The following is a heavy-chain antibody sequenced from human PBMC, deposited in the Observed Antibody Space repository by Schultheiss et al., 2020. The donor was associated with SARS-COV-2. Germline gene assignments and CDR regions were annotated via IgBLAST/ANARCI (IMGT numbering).Heavy chain of an antibody. CDR2: IYYSGST. Sequence: SETLSLTCAVYGGSFSGYYWGWFRQPPGKGLEWIGSIYYSGSTYYNPSLKSRVTISVDTSKNQFSLKLSSVTAADTAVYYCARRVAAAGDYYYYGMDVWGQGTTVTVSS. J-gene: IGHJ6*02. V-gene: IGHV4-34*01. D-gene: IGHD6-13*01. CDR1: GGSFSGYY. CDR3: ARRVAAAGDYYYYGMDV.